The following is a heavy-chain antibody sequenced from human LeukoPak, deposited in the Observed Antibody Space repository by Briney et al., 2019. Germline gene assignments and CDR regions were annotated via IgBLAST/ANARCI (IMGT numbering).Heavy chain of an antibody. V-gene: IGHV4-30-2*01. CDR1: GGSISSGGYY. CDR3: ARVWVGSGSQDY. CDR2: IYHSGST. J-gene: IGHJ4*02. D-gene: IGHD3-10*01. Sequence: SETLSLTCTVSGGSISSGGYYWSWIRQPPGKGLEWIGYIYHSGSTYYNPSLKSRVTISVDTSKNQFSLKLSSVTAADTAVYYCARVWVGSGSQDYWGQGTLVTVSS.